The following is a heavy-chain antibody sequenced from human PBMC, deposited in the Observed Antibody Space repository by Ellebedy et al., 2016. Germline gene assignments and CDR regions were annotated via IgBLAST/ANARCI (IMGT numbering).Heavy chain of an antibody. J-gene: IGHJ4*02. V-gene: IGHV1-18*01. Sequence: ASVKVSXXASGYTFTSYGISWVRQAPGQGLEWMGWISAYNGNTNYAQKLQGRVTMTTDTSTSTAYMELRSLRSDDTAVYYCASSWELPSYFDYWGQGTLVTVSS. CDR1: GYTFTSYG. CDR2: ISAYNGNT. CDR3: ASSWELPSYFDY. D-gene: IGHD1-26*01.